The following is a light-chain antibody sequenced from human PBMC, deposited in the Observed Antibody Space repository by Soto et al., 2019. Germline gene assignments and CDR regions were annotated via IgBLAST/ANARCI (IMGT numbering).Light chain of an antibody. Sequence: QSVLTQPGSVSGSPGQSITISCTGTSSDVGGYNYVSWYQQHSGKASKLMIYEVSNRPSGASNRFSGSKSGNTASLTISGLQAEDEADYYCSAYTSSSTLEVFGTGTKVTV. CDR1: SSDVGGYNY. CDR2: EVS. V-gene: IGLV2-14*01. CDR3: SAYTSSSTLEV. J-gene: IGLJ1*01.